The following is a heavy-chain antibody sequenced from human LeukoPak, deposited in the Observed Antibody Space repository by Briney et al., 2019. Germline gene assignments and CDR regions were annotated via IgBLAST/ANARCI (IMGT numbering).Heavy chain of an antibody. CDR2: ISYDGSNK. D-gene: IGHD4-17*01. Sequence: GGSLKLSCAASGFTFSSYAMHWVRQAPGKGLEWVAVISYDGSNKYYADSVKGRFTISRDNSKNTLYLQMNSLRAEDTAVYYCAKAPGDGDSQGYGMDVWGQGTTVTVSS. CDR3: AKAPGDGDSQGYGMDV. J-gene: IGHJ6*02. V-gene: IGHV3-30*04. CDR1: GFTFSSYA.